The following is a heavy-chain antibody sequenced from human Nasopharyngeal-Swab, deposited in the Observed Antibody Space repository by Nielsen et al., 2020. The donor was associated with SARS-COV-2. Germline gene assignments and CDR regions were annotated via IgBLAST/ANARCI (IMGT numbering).Heavy chain of an antibody. V-gene: IGHV1-24*01. D-gene: IGHD1-26*01. J-gene: IGHJ4*02. CDR3: ASYGSYYGIYFDY. CDR2: FDPEDGET. Sequence: ASVKVSCKASGYTFTGYYMHWVRQAPGKGLEWMGGFDPEDGETIYAQKFQGRVTMTEDTSTDTAYMELSSLRSEDTAVYYCASYGSYYGIYFDYWGQGTLVTVSS. CDR1: GYTFTGYY.